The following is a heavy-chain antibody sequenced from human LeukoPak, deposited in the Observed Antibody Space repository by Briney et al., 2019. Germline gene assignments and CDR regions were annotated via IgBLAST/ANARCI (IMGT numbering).Heavy chain of an antibody. D-gene: IGHD6-19*01. J-gene: IGHJ6*02. CDR3: ARGSPIRYSSQYYYYGMDV. V-gene: IGHV4-59*01. CDR2: MYDSGST. CDR1: GGSISRYY. Sequence: SETLSLTCTVSGGSISRYYWSWIRQPPGKGLEWIGYMYDSGSTNYNPSLKSRVTISVDTSKNQFSLKLISVTAADTAVYYCARGSPIRYSSQYYYYGMDVWGQGTTVTVSS.